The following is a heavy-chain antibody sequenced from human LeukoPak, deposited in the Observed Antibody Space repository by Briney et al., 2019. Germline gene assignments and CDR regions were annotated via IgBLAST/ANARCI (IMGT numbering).Heavy chain of an antibody. J-gene: IGHJ6*03. Sequence: KPSETLSLTCTVSGGSISSYYWSWIRQPPGKGLEWIGDIYYSGSTNYNPSLKSRVTISVDTSKNQFSLKLSSVTAADTAVYYCARTLGGDSSWGLSYYYYMDVWGKGTTVTVSS. CDR2: IYYSGST. D-gene: IGHD4-17*01. CDR1: GGSISSYY. V-gene: IGHV4-59*01. CDR3: ARTLGGDSSWGLSYYYYMDV.